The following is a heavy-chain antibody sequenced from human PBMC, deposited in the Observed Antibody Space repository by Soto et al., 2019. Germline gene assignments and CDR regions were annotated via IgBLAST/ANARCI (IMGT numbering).Heavy chain of an antibody. CDR2: IIPILGIA. CDR1: GGTFSSYT. V-gene: IGHV1-69*02. D-gene: IGHD2-15*01. CDR3: ASDVGYCSGGSCYYDY. J-gene: IGHJ4*02. Sequence: SVKVSCKASGGTFSSYTISWVRQAPGQGLEWMGRIIPILGIANYAQKFQGRVTITADKSTSTAYMELSSLRSEDTAVYYCASDVGYCSGGSCYYDYWGKGTLVTVS.